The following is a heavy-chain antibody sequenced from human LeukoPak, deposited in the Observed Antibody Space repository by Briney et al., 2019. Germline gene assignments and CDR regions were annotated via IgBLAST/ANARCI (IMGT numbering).Heavy chain of an antibody. CDR1: GGSISSYY. D-gene: IGHD6-19*01. V-gene: IGHV4-59*12. Sequence: PSETLSLTCTVSGGSISSYYWSWIRQPPGKGLEWIGEIYHSGSTNYNPSLKSRVTISVDKSKNQFSLKLSSVTAADTAVYYCARAAIAVAARGWFDPWGQGTLVTVSS. CDR2: IYHSGST. CDR3: ARAAIAVAARGWFDP. J-gene: IGHJ5*02.